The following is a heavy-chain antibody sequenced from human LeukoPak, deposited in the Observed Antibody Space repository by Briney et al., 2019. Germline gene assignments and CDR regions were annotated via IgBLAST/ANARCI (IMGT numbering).Heavy chain of an antibody. Sequence: GGSLRLSCAASGFTFSTYAMTWVRQVPGKGLECVSIISGSGDTYYADSVKGRFIISRDNSKNTLFLQMNSLRAEDTAVYYCARDGWSGYYYFDYWGQGTLVTISS. CDR1: GFTFSTYA. V-gene: IGHV3-23*01. D-gene: IGHD3-3*01. CDR3: ARDGWSGYYYFDY. CDR2: ISGSGDT. J-gene: IGHJ4*02.